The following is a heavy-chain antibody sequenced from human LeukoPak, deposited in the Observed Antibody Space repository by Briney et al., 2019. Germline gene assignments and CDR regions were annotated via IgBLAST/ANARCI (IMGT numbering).Heavy chain of an antibody. CDR1: GFTFSSYS. Sequence: SGGSLRLSCAASGFTFSSYSMSRVRQAPGKGLEWVSSISSSSSSTNYADSVQGRFTISRDNARNSLYLQMNSLRAEDTTVYYCARSAPAAAGTGPMDVWGKGTMVTVSS. CDR2: ISSSSSST. V-gene: IGHV3-21*01. CDR3: ARSAPAAAGTGPMDV. J-gene: IGHJ6*03. D-gene: IGHD6-13*01.